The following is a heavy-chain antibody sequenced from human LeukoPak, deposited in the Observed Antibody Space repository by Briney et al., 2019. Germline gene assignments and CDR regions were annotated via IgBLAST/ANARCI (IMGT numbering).Heavy chain of an antibody. D-gene: IGHD2-2*01. V-gene: IGHV1-18*01. CDR3: ARVGKDIVVVPAAKRGYYYMDV. CDR2: ISGYNGNT. CDR1: GYTFTNYG. J-gene: IGHJ6*03. Sequence: ASVKVSCKASGYTFTNYGISWVRQAPGQGLEWMGWISGYNGNTKYPQKLQGRVTMTTDTSTSTAYMELRSLRSEDRAVYYCARVGKDIVVVPAAKRGYYYMDVWGKGTTVTVSS.